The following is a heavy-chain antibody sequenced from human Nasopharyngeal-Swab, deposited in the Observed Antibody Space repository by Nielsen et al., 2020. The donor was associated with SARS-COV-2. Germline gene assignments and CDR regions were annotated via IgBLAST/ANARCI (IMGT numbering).Heavy chain of an antibody. CDR1: GFTFSSYS. Sequence: GGSLRLSCAASGFTFSSYSMNWVRQAPGKGLEWVSYISSSSSTIYYADSVKGRFTISRDNAKNSLYLQMNSLRAEDTAVYYCARTSDYYDSSGYPYWGQGTLVTVSS. CDR2: ISSSSSTI. D-gene: IGHD3-22*01. V-gene: IGHV3-48*04. CDR3: ARTSDYYDSSGYPY. J-gene: IGHJ4*02.